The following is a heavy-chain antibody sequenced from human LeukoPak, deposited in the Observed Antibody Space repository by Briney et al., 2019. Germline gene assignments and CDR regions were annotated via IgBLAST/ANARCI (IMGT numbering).Heavy chain of an antibody. J-gene: IGHJ4*02. V-gene: IGHV4-34*01. CDR3: ASFRDSSGEFDY. D-gene: IGHD3-22*01. CDR2: INHSGST. Sequence: PSETLSLTCAVYGGSFSGYYWSWIRQPPGKGLEWIGEINHSGSTNYNPSLKSRVTISVDTSKNQFSLKLSSVTAADTAVYYCASFRDSSGEFDYWGQGTLVTVSS. CDR1: GGSFSGYY.